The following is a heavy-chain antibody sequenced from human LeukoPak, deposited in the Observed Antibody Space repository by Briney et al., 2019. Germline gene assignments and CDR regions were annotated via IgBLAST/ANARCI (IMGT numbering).Heavy chain of an antibody. V-gene: IGHV3-74*01. CDR3: ARLNYTMIRGVGAFWDY. Sequence: GGSLRLSCAASGFTFSTYWMHWVRQAPGKGLVWVSRIKSDGGTNYADSVKGRFTISRDNAKNSLYLQMNSLRAEDTAVYYCARLNYTMIRGVGAFWDYWGQGTLVPVSS. CDR2: IKSDGGT. CDR1: GFTFSTYW. J-gene: IGHJ4*02. D-gene: IGHD3-10*01.